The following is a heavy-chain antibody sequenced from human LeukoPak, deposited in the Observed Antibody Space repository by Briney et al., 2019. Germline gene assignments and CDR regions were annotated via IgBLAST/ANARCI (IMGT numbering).Heavy chain of an antibody. J-gene: IGHJ3*02. Sequence: SVKVSCKASGGTFSNYAIGWVRQAPGQGLEWMGGVIPIFSTANYAQKFQGRVTITADRSTSTAYMELSSLRSEDMAVYYCARDRSLYSSSWYVPRGGFDIWGQGTMVTVSS. CDR2: VIPIFSTA. CDR1: GGTFSNYA. D-gene: IGHD6-13*01. V-gene: IGHV1-69*06. CDR3: ARDRSLYSSSWYVPRGGFDI.